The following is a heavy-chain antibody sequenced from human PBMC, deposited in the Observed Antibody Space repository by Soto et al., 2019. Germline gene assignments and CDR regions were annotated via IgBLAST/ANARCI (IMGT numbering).Heavy chain of an antibody. Sequence: SVKVSCKASGGTFSSYAISWVRQAPGQGLEWMGGIIPIFGTANYAQKFQGRVTITADESTSTAYMELSSLRSEDTAVYYCARQGIAARRGAFDIWGQGTMVTVSS. D-gene: IGHD6-6*01. V-gene: IGHV1-69*13. CDR2: IIPIFGTA. J-gene: IGHJ3*02. CDR1: GGTFSSYA. CDR3: ARQGIAARRGAFDI.